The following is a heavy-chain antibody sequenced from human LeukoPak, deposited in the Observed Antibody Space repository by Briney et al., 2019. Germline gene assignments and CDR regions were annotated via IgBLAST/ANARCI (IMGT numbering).Heavy chain of an antibody. CDR1: GFTFSSYG. D-gene: IGHD5-18*01. V-gene: IGHV3-48*04. Sequence: GGSLRLSCAASGFTFSSYGMHWVRQAPGKGLEWVSYISSSGSTIYYADSVKGRFTISRDNAKNSLYLQMNSLRAEDTAVYYCARLDSYGYAVDYWGQGTLVTVSS. CDR2: ISSSGSTI. CDR3: ARLDSYGYAVDY. J-gene: IGHJ4*02.